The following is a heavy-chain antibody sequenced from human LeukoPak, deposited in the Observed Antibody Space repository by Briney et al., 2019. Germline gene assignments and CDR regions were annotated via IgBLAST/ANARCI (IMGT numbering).Heavy chain of an antibody. CDR3: ARDTGGGESDY. J-gene: IGHJ4*02. CDR2: ISSSGSTI. CDR1: GFTFSSYE. D-gene: IGHD4-17*01. Sequence: GGSLRLSCAASGFTFSSYEMNWVRQAPGKGLEWVSYISSSGSTIYYADSVKGRFTISRDNAKNSLYLQMNSLRAEDTAVYYCARDTGGGESDYWGQGTLVTVSS. V-gene: IGHV3-48*03.